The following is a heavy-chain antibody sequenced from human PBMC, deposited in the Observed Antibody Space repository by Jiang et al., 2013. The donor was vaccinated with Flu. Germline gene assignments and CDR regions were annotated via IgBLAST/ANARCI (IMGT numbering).Heavy chain of an antibody. CDR2: LSYGGT. V-gene: IGHV4-38-2*02. CDR3: ARAGYFHDGGPNYYFDY. D-gene: IGHD2-15*01. Sequence: GLVKPSETLSLTCTVSGYSISTGYYWGWIRQPPREGTGVDWEYLSYGGTYYSPSLRSRVSISVDTSRNQFSLKLSSVTAADTAVYFCARAGYFHDGGPNYYFDYWGRGTLVTVSS. CDR1: GYSISTGYY. J-gene: IGHJ4*02.